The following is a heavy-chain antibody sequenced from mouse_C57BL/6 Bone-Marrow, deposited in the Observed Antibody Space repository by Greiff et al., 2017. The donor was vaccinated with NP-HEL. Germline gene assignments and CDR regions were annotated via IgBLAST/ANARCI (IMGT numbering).Heavy chain of an antibody. CDR3: ADVGYGGGGAMAY. D-gene: IGHD2-2*01. V-gene: IGHV6-3*01. CDR2: IRLRSDNYAT. J-gene: IGHJ4*01. Sequence: DVMRVESGGGLVQPGGSMKLSCVASGFTFSNYGMNWVRQSPEKGLEWVAQIRLRSDNYATHYAESGKGRFTISRDDSKSRVDLQMNNLRAEAAGIDSGADVGYGGGGAMAYWGQGTSVTVSS. CDR1: GFTFSNYG.